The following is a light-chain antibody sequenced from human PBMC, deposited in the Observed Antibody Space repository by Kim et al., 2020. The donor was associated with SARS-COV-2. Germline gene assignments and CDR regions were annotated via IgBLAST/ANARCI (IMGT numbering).Light chain of an antibody. Sequence: HSATLPSAGTSTDLGKDDATWLQKHQGHQPHLLSSRTKNRPSGFSERFSASRSADTASLTIKGLQPEEEDYYYCSAWDSSLSAWVFGGGTQLTVL. CDR1: STDLGKDD. CDR3: SAWDSSLSAWV. CDR2: RTK. V-gene: IGLV10-54*01. J-gene: IGLJ3*02.